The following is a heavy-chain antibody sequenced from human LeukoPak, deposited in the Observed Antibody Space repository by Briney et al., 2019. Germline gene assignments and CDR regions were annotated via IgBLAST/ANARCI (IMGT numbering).Heavy chain of an antibody. J-gene: IGHJ4*02. CDR3: ASQTTVVTLGYFDY. CDR2: ISYDGSNK. CDR1: GFTFSSYA. Sequence: SGGSLRLSCAASGFTFSSYAMHWVRQAPGRGLEWVAVISYDGSNKYYADSVKGRFTLSRDNSKNTLYLQMNSLRAEDTAVYYCASQTTVVTLGYFDYWGQGTLATVSS. D-gene: IGHD4-23*01. V-gene: IGHV3-30-3*01.